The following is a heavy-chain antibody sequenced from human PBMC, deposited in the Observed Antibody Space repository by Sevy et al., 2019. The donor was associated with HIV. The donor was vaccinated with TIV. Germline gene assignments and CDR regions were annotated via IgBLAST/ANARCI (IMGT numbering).Heavy chain of an antibody. V-gene: IGHV1-24*01. CDR2: FDPEDGKT. Sequence: SVKVSCKVSRYSLTELSMHWVRQAPGKGLEWMGGFDPEDGKTIYAQKFQGRVTMTEDTSTDTAYMELSSLRSEDTAVFYCVGSRSGLPHFDYWGQGTLVTVSS. CDR1: RYSLTELS. J-gene: IGHJ4*02. D-gene: IGHD5-12*01. CDR3: VGSRSGLPHFDY.